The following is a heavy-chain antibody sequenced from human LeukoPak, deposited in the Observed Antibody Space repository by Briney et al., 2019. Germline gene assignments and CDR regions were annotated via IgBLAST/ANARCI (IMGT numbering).Heavy chain of an antibody. D-gene: IGHD3-3*01. CDR3: ARRTWYYDFWSGYYAYYYYYMDV. V-gene: IGHV1-8*01. CDR2: MNPNSGNT. J-gene: IGHJ6*03. CDR1: GYTFTSYD. Sequence: GASVKVSCKASGYTFTSYDINWVRQATGQGLEWMGWMNPNSGNTGYAQKFLGRVTMTRNTSISTAYMELSSLRSEDTAVHYCARRTWYYDFWSGYYAYYYYYMDVWGKGTTVTVSS.